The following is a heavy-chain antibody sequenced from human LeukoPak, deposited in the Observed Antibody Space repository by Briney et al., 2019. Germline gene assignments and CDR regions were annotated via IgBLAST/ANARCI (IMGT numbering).Heavy chain of an antibody. CDR1: GGSFSGYY. D-gene: IGHD3-22*01. CDR2: INHSGST. V-gene: IGHV4-34*01. Sequence: SKTLSLTCAVYGGSFSGYYWSWIRQPPGKGLEWIGEINHSGSTNYNPSLKSRVTISVDTSKNQFSLKLSSVTAADTAVYYCAIAASSGTPFDHWGQGTLVTVSS. J-gene: IGHJ4*02. CDR3: AIAASSGTPFDH.